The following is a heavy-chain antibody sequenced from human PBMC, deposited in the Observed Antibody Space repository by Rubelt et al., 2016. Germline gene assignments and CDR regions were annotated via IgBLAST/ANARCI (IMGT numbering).Heavy chain of an antibody. CDR1: GCTFTDHN. D-gene: IGHD1-26*01. Sequence: QVQLVQSGAAVKKTGASVKVYCKPSGCTFTDHNIHWLRQAPGQGLEWMGRFNPYTGGSNYAQIFRGRVTMTRDTSISSAYMELCSLRSDDTAVYYCARGSGRFYDVLLDWGHGTLVTVSS. V-gene: IGHV1-2*06. CDR3: ARGSGRFYDVLLD. J-gene: IGHJ4*01. CDR2: FNPYTGGS.